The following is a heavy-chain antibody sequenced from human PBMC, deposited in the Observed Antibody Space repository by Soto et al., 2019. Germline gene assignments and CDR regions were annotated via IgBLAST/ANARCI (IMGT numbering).Heavy chain of an antibody. Sequence: SETLSLTCTVSGGSICSGDYYWSWIRQPPGKGLEWIGYIYYSGSTYYNPSLKSRVTISVDTSKNQFSLKLSSVTAADTAVYYCAREIVPAAAYYYYGMDVWGQGTTVTVSS. J-gene: IGHJ6*02. V-gene: IGHV4-30-4*01. D-gene: IGHD2-2*01. CDR3: AREIVPAAAYYYYGMDV. CDR1: GGSICSGDYY. CDR2: IYYSGST.